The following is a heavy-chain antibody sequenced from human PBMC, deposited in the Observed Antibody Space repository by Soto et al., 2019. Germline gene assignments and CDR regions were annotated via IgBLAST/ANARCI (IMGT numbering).Heavy chain of an antibody. CDR3: ATSLLKGSSGYYNDSFDI. CDR1: GYTLTELS. CDR2: FDPEDGVT. J-gene: IGHJ3*02. D-gene: IGHD3-22*01. Sequence: ASVKVSCKVSGYTLTELSMHWVRQAPGKGLEWMGGFDPEDGVTIYAQKFQGRVTMTEDTSTDPAYMERSSLRSEDTAVYYCATSLLKGSSGYYNDSFDIWDQGTMVTVSS. V-gene: IGHV1-24*01.